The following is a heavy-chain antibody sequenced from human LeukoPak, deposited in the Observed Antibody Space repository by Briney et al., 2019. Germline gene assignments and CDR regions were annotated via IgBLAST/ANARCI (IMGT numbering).Heavy chain of an antibody. Sequence: PGGSLRLSCAASGFSFTDSAVSWVRHSPGEGLKWVSSISDTGGRTYYADSVKGRFTITRDNSRYTVNLQMHSPRAGNTARYYCAKGGQDFDFWRFDLWGQGILVIVSS. CDR1: GFSFTDSA. J-gene: IGHJ5*02. D-gene: IGHD3-3*01. CDR2: ISDTGGRT. V-gene: IGHV3-23*01. CDR3: AKGGQDFDFWRFDL.